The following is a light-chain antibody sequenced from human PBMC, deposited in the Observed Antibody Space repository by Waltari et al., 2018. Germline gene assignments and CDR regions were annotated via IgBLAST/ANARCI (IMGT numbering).Light chain of an antibody. J-gene: IGLJ1*01. V-gene: IGLV1-47*01. CDR2: TNN. CDR3: AAWDDSLRGV. Sequence: QSVLTQPPSASGTPGQRVTISCSGSSSNIASTHVYCYQQLPGTTPKLLIYTNNQRPSGVPDRFSGSKSGTSASLAISGLRSEDEADYYCAAWDDSLRGVFGTGTKVTVL. CDR1: SSNIASTH.